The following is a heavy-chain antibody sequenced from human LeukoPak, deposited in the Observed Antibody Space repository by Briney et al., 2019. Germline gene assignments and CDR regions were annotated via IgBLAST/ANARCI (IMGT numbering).Heavy chain of an antibody. V-gene: IGHV3-23*01. J-gene: IGHJ6*02. Sequence: GGSLRLSCAASGFTFSSYAMSWVRQTPGKGLEWVSAISGSGGSTYYADSVKGRFTISRDNSKNTLLLQMNSLRAEDTAPYYCAKSVAIYFYYGLDVWGQGTTVAVSS. D-gene: IGHD3-3*01. CDR1: GFTFSSYA. CDR3: AKSVAIYFYYGLDV. CDR2: ISGSGGST.